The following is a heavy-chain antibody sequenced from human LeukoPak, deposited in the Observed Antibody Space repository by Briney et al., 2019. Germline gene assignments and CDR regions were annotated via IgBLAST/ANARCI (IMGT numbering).Heavy chain of an antibody. CDR3: ARGNILTGYFPGVVPY. D-gene: IGHD3-9*01. Sequence: GGSLRLSCAASRFTFSGYSMNWVRQAPGKGLEWVSSISSSGSYIYYADSVKGRFTISRDNAKNSLYLQMNSLRAEDTAVYYCARGNILTGYFPGVVPYWGQGTLVTVSS. V-gene: IGHV3-21*04. CDR1: RFTFSGYS. J-gene: IGHJ4*02. CDR2: ISSSGSYI.